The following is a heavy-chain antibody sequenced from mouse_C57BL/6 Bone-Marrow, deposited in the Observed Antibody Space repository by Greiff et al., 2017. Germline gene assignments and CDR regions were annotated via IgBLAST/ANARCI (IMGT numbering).Heavy chain of an antibody. CDR2: IDPSDSYT. V-gene: IGHV1-69*01. CDR3: AGRGIYYAYF. Sequence: QVQLQQPGAELVMPGASVKLSCKASGYTFTSYWMHWVKQRPGQGLEWIGEIDPSDSYTNYNQKFKGKSTLTVDKSSTTAYLELSSLTSEDSAVYYCAGRGIYYAYFGGQGTTLTVSS. CDR1: GYTFTSYW. D-gene: IGHD1-2*01. J-gene: IGHJ2*01.